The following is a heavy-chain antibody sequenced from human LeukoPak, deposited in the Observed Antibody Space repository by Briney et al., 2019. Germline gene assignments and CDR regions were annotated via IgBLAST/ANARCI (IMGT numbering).Heavy chain of an antibody. Sequence: PSETLSLTCTVSGGSISSYYWSWIREPPGKGLEWIGYIYYSGSTNYNPSLKSRATISVDTSKNQFSLKLNSVTAADTAVYYCAREGLAAALDYWGQGTLVTVSS. J-gene: IGHJ4*02. D-gene: IGHD6-13*01. V-gene: IGHV4-59*01. CDR1: GGSISSYY. CDR3: AREGLAAALDY. CDR2: IYYSGST.